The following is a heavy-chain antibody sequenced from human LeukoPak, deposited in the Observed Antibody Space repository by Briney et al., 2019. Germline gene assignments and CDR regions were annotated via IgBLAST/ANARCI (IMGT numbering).Heavy chain of an antibody. D-gene: IGHD4-17*01. J-gene: IGHJ5*02. CDR3: ARGRGMTTVTMGWFDP. CDR1: GYTLTGYY. CDR2: INPNSGGT. Sequence: ASVKVSCKASGYTLTGYYMHWVRQAPGQGLEWMGWINPNSGGTNYAQKFQGRVTMTRDTSISTAYMELSRLRSDDTAVYYCARGRGMTTVTMGWFDPWGQGTLVTVSS. V-gene: IGHV1-2*02.